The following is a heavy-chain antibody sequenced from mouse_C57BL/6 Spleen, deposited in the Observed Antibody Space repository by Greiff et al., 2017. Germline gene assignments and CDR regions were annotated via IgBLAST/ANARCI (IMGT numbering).Heavy chain of an antibody. CDR3: ARHEEGYYAMDY. V-gene: IGHV1-62-2*01. CDR2: FYPGRGSI. Sequence: VKLVESGAELVKPGASVKLSCKASGYTFTEYTIHWVKQRSGQGLEWIGWFYPGRGSIKYNEKFKDKATLTADKSSSTVYMELSRLTSEDSAGYFCARHEEGYYAMDYWGQGTSVTVSS. J-gene: IGHJ4*01. CDR1: GYTFTEYT.